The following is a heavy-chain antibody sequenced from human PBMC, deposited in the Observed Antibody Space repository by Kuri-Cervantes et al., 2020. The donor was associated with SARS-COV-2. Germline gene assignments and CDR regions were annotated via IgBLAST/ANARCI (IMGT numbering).Heavy chain of an antibody. CDR1: GFTFSSYG. CDR2: ISSSSSYI. CDR3: ARAKQQLVPTSLFSY. V-gene: IGHV3-21*01. Sequence: GESLKISCAASGFTFSSYGMHWVRQAPGKGLEWVSSISSSSSYIYYADSVKGRFTISRDNAKNSLYLQMNSLRAEDTAVYYCARAKQQLVPTSLFSYWGQGALVTVSS. D-gene: IGHD6-13*01. J-gene: IGHJ4*02.